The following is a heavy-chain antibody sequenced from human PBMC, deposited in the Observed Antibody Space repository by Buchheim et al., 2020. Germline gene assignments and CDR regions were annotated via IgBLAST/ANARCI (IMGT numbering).Heavy chain of an antibody. CDR1: GGSISSGDYY. CDR2: IYYSGST. V-gene: IGHV4-30-4*01. D-gene: IGHD4-11*01. J-gene: IGHJ6*02. CDR3: ARDSPPETLDYSNYYYYYGMDV. Sequence: QVQLQESGPGLVKPSQTLSLTCTVSGGSISSGDYYWSWIRQPPGKGLEWIGYIYYSGSTYYNPSLKSRVTISVDTSKNQFSLKLSSVTAADTAVYYCARDSPPETLDYSNYYYYYGMDVWGQGTT.